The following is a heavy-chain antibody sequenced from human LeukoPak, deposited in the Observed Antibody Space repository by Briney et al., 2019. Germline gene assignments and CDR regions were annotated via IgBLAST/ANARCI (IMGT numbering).Heavy chain of an antibody. CDR1: GFTVSSNY. J-gene: IGHJ4*02. CDR2: IYSGGGT. V-gene: IGHV3-53*01. D-gene: IGHD1-26*01. Sequence: GGSLRLSCAASGFTVSSNYMSWVRQAPGKGLEWVSVIYSGGGTYYADSVRGRFTISRDNSKNTVYLQMNSLRAEDTAVYFCASQRSFNYWGQGTLVTASS. CDR3: ASQRSFNY.